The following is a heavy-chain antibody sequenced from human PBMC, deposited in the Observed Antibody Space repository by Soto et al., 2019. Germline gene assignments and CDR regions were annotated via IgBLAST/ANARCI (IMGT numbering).Heavy chain of an antibody. V-gene: IGHV1-18*01. Sequence: QVQLVQSGAEVKKPGASVKVSCKASGYTFTSYGITWVRQAPGQVLEWMGWISAYNGNTNYAQKLQGRVTMTTDTSTSTAYMELRSLRSDDTAVYYCARDYDYYDSSESNYWGQGTLVTVSS. CDR1: GYTFTSYG. D-gene: IGHD3-22*01. CDR3: ARDYDYYDSSESNY. J-gene: IGHJ4*02. CDR2: ISAYNGNT.